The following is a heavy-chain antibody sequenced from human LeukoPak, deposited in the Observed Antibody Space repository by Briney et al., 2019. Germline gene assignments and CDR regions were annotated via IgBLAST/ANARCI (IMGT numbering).Heavy chain of an antibody. J-gene: IGHJ4*02. D-gene: IGHD5-24*01. CDR1: GGSIGSSSYY. V-gene: IGHV4-39*07. CDR2: IFYTGST. Sequence: SETLSLTCTVSGGSIGSSSYYWGWIRQPPGTGLEWIASIFYTGSTYYNPSLKSRVTISVDTSKNQFSLKLSSVTAADTAVYYCARGDGYHVNYWGQGTLVIVSS. CDR3: ARGDGYHVNY.